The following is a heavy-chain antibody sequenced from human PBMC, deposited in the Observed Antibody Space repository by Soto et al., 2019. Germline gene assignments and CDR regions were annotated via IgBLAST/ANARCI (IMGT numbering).Heavy chain of an antibody. Sequence: QITLKESGPTLVKPTQTLTLTCTFSGFSLNAHGVAVGWFRQPPGKALEWLGLIYWDDDKRYSPSLKSRLTIAKDTSTDHVVLTMMHMDSVDTATYYCAHHVGGYDSNFDYWGQGTLVTVSS. V-gene: IGHV2-5*02. CDR1: GFSLNAHGVA. D-gene: IGHD5-12*01. CDR2: IYWDDDK. CDR3: AHHVGGYDSNFDY. J-gene: IGHJ4*02.